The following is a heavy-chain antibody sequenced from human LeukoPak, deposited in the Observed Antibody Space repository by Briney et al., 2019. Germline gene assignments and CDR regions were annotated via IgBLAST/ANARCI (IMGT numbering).Heavy chain of an antibody. J-gene: IGHJ5*02. CDR1: GGSISSYY. Sequence: SETLSLTCTVSGGSISSYYWSWIRQPPGKGLEWIGYIYYSGSTNYNPSLKSRVTISVDTSKNQFSLKLSPVTAADTAVYYCARAAGYCSSTSCYYWFDPWGQGTLVTVSS. V-gene: IGHV4-59*01. CDR2: IYYSGST. CDR3: ARAAGYCSSTSCYYWFDP. D-gene: IGHD2-2*01.